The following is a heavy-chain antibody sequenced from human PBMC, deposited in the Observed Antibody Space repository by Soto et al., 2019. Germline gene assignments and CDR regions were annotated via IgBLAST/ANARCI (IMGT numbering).Heavy chain of an antibody. Sequence: VSLRLACAASGFTFSSSWMGWVRQAPGKGLEWVANIKQDGCERNYLDSVKGRFTISRDNAENSLFLQMNSLRAEDTAVYYCARDFPFYYGMGVWGQGTTVTVS. CDR3: ARDFPFYYGMGV. CDR2: IKQDGCER. D-gene: IGHD3-16*01. CDR1: GFTFSSSW. V-gene: IGHV3-7*01. J-gene: IGHJ6*02.